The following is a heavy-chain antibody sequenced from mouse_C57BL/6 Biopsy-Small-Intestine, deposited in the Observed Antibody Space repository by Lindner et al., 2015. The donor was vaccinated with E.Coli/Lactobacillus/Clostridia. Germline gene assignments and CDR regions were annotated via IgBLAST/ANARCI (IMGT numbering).Heavy chain of an antibody. J-gene: IGHJ2*01. D-gene: IGHD1-1*01. Sequence: VQLQESGPELVKSGASVKISCKASGYSFTANYMNWVKQSPEKSLEWIGEINPSTGGTTYNEKFRAKATLTIDKSSSTAYMQLSSLTSEDSAVYFCARFTTVLDYWGQGTTLTVSS. CDR3: ARFTTVLDY. CDR1: GYSFTANY. CDR2: INPSTGGT. V-gene: IGHV1-42*01.